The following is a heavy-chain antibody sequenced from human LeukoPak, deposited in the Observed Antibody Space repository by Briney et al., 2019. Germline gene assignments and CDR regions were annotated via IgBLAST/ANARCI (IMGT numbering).Heavy chain of an antibody. V-gene: IGHV1-2*02. Sequence: ASVKVSCKASGYTFTGYYMHWVRQAPGQGLEWMGWINPNSGGTNYAQKFQGRVTMTRDTSISTAYMELSSLRSEDTAVYYCARGGVQLWLSSVYWGQGTLVTVSS. CDR2: INPNSGGT. D-gene: IGHD5-18*01. CDR3: ARGGVQLWLSSVY. J-gene: IGHJ4*02. CDR1: GYTFTGYY.